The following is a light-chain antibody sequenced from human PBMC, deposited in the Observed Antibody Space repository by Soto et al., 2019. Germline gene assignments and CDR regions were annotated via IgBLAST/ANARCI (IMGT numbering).Light chain of an antibody. Sequence: QSALTQPASVSGSPGQSITISCTGTSSDIGGYNFVSWYQQHPGKAPKVLIYDVRNRPSGVSNRFSGSKSGNTASLTISGLQAEDEADYYCNSYRTISTYVFGTGTQLTVL. V-gene: IGLV2-14*01. CDR1: SSDIGGYNF. CDR2: DVR. J-gene: IGLJ1*01. CDR3: NSYRTISTYV.